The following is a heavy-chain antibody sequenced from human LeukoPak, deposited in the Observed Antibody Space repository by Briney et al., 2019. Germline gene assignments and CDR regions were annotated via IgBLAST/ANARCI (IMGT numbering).Heavy chain of an antibody. J-gene: IGHJ5*02. CDR3: ARHSDSSGYYPNCFDP. CDR2: VYPGDSDT. D-gene: IGHD3-22*01. CDR1: GFNFTSYW. V-gene: IGHV5-51*01. Sequence: GESLKISCKGSGFNFTSYWIGWVRQMPGKGLEWMGIVYPGDSDTRYSPSFQGQVTISADKSISTAYLQWSSLKASDTAMYYCARHSDSSGYYPNCFDPWGQGTLVTVSS.